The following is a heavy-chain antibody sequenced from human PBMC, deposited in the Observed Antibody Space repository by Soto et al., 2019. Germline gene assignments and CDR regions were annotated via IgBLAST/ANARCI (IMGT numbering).Heavy chain of an antibody. CDR1: GFTFSSYA. J-gene: IGHJ6*02. Sequence: EVQLLESGGGLVQPGGSLRLSCAASGFTFSSYAMSWVRHAPGKGLEGVSAISGSGGSTYYADSVKGRFTISRDNSKNRLYLQLNSLRAEDTAVYYCAKTRVVVPASDYYGIDVWGQGTTVTVSS. CDR3: AKTRVVVPASDYYGIDV. V-gene: IGHV3-23*01. D-gene: IGHD2-2*01. CDR2: ISGSGGST.